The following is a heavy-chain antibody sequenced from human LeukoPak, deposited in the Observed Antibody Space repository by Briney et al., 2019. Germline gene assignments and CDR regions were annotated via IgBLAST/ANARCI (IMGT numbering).Heavy chain of an antibody. CDR1: GFTVSTNC. Sequence: GGSLRLSCAASGFTVSTNCMTWVRQAPGKGLEWVSTIYSGGTTYYADSVMGRFTISRHNSRNTLYLQMNSLRAEDTAVYYCARDPSRGLYYFDHWGQGTLVSVSS. D-gene: IGHD3/OR15-3a*01. CDR2: IYSGGTT. J-gene: IGHJ4*02. CDR3: ARDPSRGLYYFDH. V-gene: IGHV3-53*01.